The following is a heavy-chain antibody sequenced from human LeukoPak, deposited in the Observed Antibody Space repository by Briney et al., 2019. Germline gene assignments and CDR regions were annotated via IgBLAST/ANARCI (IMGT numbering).Heavy chain of an antibody. D-gene: IGHD6-13*01. Sequence: PGGSLRLSCAASGFTFSSYAMSWVRQAPGKGLEWVSAISGSGGSTYYADSVKGRLTISRDNSKNTLYLQMNSLRAEDTAVYYCAKGSGGLSSSWTYFDYWGQGTLVTVSS. V-gene: IGHV3-23*01. CDR3: AKGSGGLSSSWTYFDY. CDR2: ISGSGGST. J-gene: IGHJ4*02. CDR1: GFTFSSYA.